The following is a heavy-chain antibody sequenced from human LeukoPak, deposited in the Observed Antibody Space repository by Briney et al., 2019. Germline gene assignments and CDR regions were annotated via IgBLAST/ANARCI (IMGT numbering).Heavy chain of an antibody. CDR2: IYTSGST. V-gene: IGHV4-61*02. CDR1: GGSISSGSYY. D-gene: IGHD3-22*01. CDR3: ARPWGSGYMYYSDQ. Sequence: SETLSLTCTVSGGSISSGSYYWSWIRQPAGKGLEWIGRIYTSGSTNYNPSLKSRVTISVDTSKNQFSLKLSSVTAADTAVYYCARPWGSGYMYYSDQWGQGTLLTVSS. J-gene: IGHJ4*02.